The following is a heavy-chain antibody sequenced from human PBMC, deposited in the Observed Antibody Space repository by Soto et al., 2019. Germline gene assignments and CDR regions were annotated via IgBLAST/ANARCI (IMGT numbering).Heavy chain of an antibody. CDR1: GCTFSSYA. D-gene: IGHD1-26*01. Sequence: SVKVSCKASGCTFSSYAISWVRQAPGQGLEWMGGIIPIFGTANYAQKFQGRVTITADESTSTAYMELSSLRSEDTAVYYCARSGGSYYRAFDIWGQGTMVTVSS. J-gene: IGHJ3*02. CDR2: IIPIFGTA. V-gene: IGHV1-69*13. CDR3: ARSGGSYYRAFDI.